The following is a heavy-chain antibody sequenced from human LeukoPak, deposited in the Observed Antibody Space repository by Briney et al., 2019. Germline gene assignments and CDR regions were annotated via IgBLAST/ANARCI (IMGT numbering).Heavy chain of an antibody. CDR2: IYYSGST. D-gene: IGHD3-16*01. CDR3: ARVGDYALKD. Sequence: SETLSLTCTVSGGSISSYYWSWIRQPPGKGLEWIGYIYYSGSTNYNPSLKSRVTMSVDTSKNQFSLKLSSVTAADTAVYYCARVGDYALKDWGRGTLVTVSS. CDR1: GGSISSYY. V-gene: IGHV4-59*12. J-gene: IGHJ4*02.